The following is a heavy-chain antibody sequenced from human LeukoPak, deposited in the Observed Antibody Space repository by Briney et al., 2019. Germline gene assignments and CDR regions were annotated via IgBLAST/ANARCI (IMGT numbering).Heavy chain of an antibody. D-gene: IGHD4-17*01. CDR1: GFTFSSYS. Sequence: GGSLRPSCAASGFTFSSYSMNWVRQAPGKGLEWVSSISSSSSYIYYADSVKGRFTISRDNAKNSLYLQMNSLRAEDTAVYYCARDPPYDYGDYYDAFDIWGQGTMVTVS. CDR3: ARDPPYDYGDYYDAFDI. J-gene: IGHJ3*02. CDR2: ISSSSSYI. V-gene: IGHV3-21*01.